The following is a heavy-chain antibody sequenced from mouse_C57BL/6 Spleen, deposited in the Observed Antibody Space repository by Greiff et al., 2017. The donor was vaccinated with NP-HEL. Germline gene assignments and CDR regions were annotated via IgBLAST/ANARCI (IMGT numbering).Heavy chain of an antibody. Sequence: DVHLVESGGGLVKPGGSLKLSCAASGFTFSDYGMHWVRQAPEKGLEWVAYISSGSSTIYYADTVKGRFTISRDNAKNTLFLQMTSLRSEDTAMYYCASYDGYYEGFAYWGQGTLVTVSA. CDR1: GFTFSDYG. CDR3: ASYDGYYEGFAY. D-gene: IGHD2-3*01. V-gene: IGHV5-17*01. J-gene: IGHJ3*01. CDR2: ISSGSSTI.